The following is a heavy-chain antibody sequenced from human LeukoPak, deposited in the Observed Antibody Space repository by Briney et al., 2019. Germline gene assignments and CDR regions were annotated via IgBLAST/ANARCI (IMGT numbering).Heavy chain of an antibody. Sequence: GGSLRLSCAASGFTFSSYWMHWVRQAPGKGLVWVSRINSDGSSISYADSVKGRFTISRDNAKNTLYLQMNSLRAEDTAVYYCARDPLDGYSSGWYYFDYWGQGTLVTVSS. CDR1: GFTFSSYW. CDR3: ARDPLDGYSSGWYYFDY. J-gene: IGHJ4*02. V-gene: IGHV3-74*01. CDR2: INSDGSSI. D-gene: IGHD6-19*01.